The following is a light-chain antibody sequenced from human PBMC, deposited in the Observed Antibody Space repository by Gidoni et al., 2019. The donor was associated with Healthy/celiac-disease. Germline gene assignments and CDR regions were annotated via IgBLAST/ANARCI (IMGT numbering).Light chain of an antibody. Sequence: EMVLTQSPGTLSLSPGERATLSCRASQSVSSSYLAWYQQKPGQAPRLLIYGASSRATGIPDRFSGSGSGTDFTLTISRLEPEDFAVYYCQQYGSSPKYTFGQGTKLELK. CDR1: QSVSSSY. V-gene: IGKV3-20*01. J-gene: IGKJ2*01. CDR3: QQYGSSPKYT. CDR2: GAS.